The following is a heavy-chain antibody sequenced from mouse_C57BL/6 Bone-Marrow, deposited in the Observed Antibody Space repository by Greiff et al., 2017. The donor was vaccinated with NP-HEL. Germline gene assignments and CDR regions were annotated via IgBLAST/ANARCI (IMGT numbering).Heavy chain of an antibody. CDR1: GYTFSSYW. V-gene: IGHV1-69*01. CDR2: IDPSDSYT. CDR3: SRDCNYKNIDV. J-gene: IGHJ1*03. Sequence: QVQLQQSGAELVMPGASVKLSCKASGYTFSSYWMHWVKQRPGQGLEWIGEIDPSDSYTNYNQKFKGKSTLTVDKSSSTAYMQLSSLTSEDSAVYYCSRDCNYKNIDVWGTGTTVTVSS. D-gene: IGHD2-1*01.